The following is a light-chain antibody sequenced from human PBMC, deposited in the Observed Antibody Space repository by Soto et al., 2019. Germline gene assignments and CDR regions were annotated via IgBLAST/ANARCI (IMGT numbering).Light chain of an antibody. CDR1: QSVSSSY. J-gene: IGKJ2*01. V-gene: IGKV3-20*01. CDR2: AAS. Sequence: EIVLTQSPGTLSLSPGERATLSCRASQSVSSSYLAWYQQKPGQAPRLLIYAASNRATGIPDRFSGSVSGTDFALTISRLEPEDFAVYYCQQYGSSPGNTFGQGTKLEIK. CDR3: QQYGSSPGNT.